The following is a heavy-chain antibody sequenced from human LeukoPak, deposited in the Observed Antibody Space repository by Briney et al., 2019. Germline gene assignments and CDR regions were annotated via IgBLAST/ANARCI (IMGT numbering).Heavy chain of an antibody. Sequence: ASVKVSCKASGGTFSSYAISWVRQAPGQGLEWMGRIIPILGIANYAQKFQGRVTITAVKSTSTAYMELSSLRSEDTAVYYCARLQYVDNWFDPWGQGTLVTVSS. CDR3: ARLQYVDNWFDP. CDR2: IIPILGIA. J-gene: IGHJ5*02. D-gene: IGHD4-4*01. V-gene: IGHV1-69*04. CDR1: GGTFSSYA.